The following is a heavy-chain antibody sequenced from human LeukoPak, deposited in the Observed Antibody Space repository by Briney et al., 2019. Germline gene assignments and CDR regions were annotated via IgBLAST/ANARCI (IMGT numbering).Heavy chain of an antibody. CDR3: ARVHHYYDSSGYFDY. D-gene: IGHD3-22*01. V-gene: IGHV1-46*03. Sequence: ASVKVSCKASGYTFTSYYMPWVRQAPGQGLEWMGIINPSGGSTSYAQKFQGRVTMTRDTSTSTVYMELSSLRSEDTAVYYCARVHHYYDSSGYFDYWGQGTLVTVSS. CDR1: GYTFTSYY. J-gene: IGHJ4*02. CDR2: INPSGGST.